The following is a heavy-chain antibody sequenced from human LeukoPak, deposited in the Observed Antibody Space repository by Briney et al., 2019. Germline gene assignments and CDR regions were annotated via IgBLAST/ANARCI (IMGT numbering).Heavy chain of an antibody. Sequence: ASVKVSCKASGYTFTSYAMNWVRQAPGQGLEWMGWNNTNTGNPTYAQGFTGRFVFSLDTSVSTAYLQISSLKAEDTAVYYRARGVVAGLATVYHYWGQGTLVTVSS. D-gene: IGHD6-19*01. CDR3: ARGVVAGLATVYHY. V-gene: IGHV7-4-1*02. J-gene: IGHJ4*02. CDR2: NNTNTGNP. CDR1: GYTFTSYA.